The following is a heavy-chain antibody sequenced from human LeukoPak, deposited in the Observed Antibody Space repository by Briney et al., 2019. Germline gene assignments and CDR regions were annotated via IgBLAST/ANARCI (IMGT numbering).Heavy chain of an antibody. J-gene: IGHJ4*02. CDR2: MNPNSGNT. Sequence: GASVKVSCKASGGTFSSYAISWVRQAPGQGLEWMGWMNPNSGNTGYAQKFQGRVTMTRNTSISTAYMELSSLRSEDTAVYYCARGVRIVVVPAAQYYFDYWGQGTLVTVSS. CDR3: ARGVRIVVVPAAQYYFDY. V-gene: IGHV1-8*02. D-gene: IGHD2-2*01. CDR1: GGTFSSYA.